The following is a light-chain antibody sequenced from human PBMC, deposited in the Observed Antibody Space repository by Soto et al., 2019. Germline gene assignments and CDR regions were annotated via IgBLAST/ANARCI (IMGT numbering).Light chain of an antibody. V-gene: IGLV2-11*01. CDR2: DVS. Sequence: QSALTQPRSVSGSPGQSVTISCTGTSSDVGGYNYVSWYQQHPGKVPKLMISDVSKRPSGVPDRFSGSKSGNTASLTISGLQAEDDADYYCCSYAGSYTLVFGGGTKLTVL. CDR3: CSYAGSYTLV. CDR1: SSDVGGYNY. J-gene: IGLJ2*01.